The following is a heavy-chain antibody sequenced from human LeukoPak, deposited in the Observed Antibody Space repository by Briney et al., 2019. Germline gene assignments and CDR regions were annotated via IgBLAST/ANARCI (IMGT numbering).Heavy chain of an antibody. CDR1: GFTFSSYS. Sequence: GGSLRLSCAASGFTFSSYSMNWVRQAPGKGLEWVSSISSSSSYIYYADSVKGRFTISRDNAKNSLHLQMNSLRAEDTAVYYCARGWYSSGWYDYYYMDVWGKGTTVTVSS. J-gene: IGHJ6*03. CDR3: ARGWYSSGWYDYYYMDV. D-gene: IGHD6-19*01. CDR2: ISSSSSYI. V-gene: IGHV3-21*01.